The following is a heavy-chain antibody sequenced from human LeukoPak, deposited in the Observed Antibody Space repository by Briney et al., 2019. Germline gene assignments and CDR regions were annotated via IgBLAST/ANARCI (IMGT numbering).Heavy chain of an antibody. J-gene: IGHJ4*02. Sequence: ASVKVSCMASGGTFSSYAISWVRQAPGQGLEWMGGIIPIFGTANYAQKFQGRVTITADESTSTAYMELSSLRSEDTAVYYCARVAYCGGDCYSRFDYWGQGTLVTVSS. D-gene: IGHD2-21*02. CDR1: GGTFSSYA. CDR3: ARVAYCGGDCYSRFDY. CDR2: IIPIFGTA. V-gene: IGHV1-69*13.